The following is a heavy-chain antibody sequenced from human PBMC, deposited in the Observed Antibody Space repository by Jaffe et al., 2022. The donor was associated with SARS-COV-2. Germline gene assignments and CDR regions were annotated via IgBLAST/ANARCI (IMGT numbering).Heavy chain of an antibody. V-gene: IGHV3-7*03. Sequence: EVQLVDSGGGLVQPGGSLRLSCAASGFTFSDHWITWVRQAPGKGLEWVAHINQDGSERAYVASVRGRFTISRDNAENSVHLQMSSLRADDTAVYFCTRGHYGLDVWGQGTTVTVSS. J-gene: IGHJ6*02. CDR1: GFTFSDHW. CDR2: INQDGSER. CDR3: TRGHYGLDV.